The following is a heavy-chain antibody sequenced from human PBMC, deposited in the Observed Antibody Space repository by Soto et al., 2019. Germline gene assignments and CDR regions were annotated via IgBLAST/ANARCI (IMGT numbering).Heavy chain of an antibody. D-gene: IGHD6-19*01. CDR2: IEQDGSEK. CDR3: AGGIGWGSDL. V-gene: IGHV3-7*05. J-gene: IGHJ5*02. CDR1: GFSFGDYW. Sequence: EVQLVESGGGLVQPGGSLRLSCAASGFSFGDYWMNWVRQAPGKGLEWVANIEQDGSEKNYVDSVKGRFTISRDNARNSLYLQMNSLRVADTAVYFCAGGIGWGSDLWGPGTHVTVSS.